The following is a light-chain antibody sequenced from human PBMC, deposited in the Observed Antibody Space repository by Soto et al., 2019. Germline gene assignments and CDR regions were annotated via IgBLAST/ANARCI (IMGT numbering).Light chain of an antibody. CDR1: QSVTNR. J-gene: IGKJ4*01. CDR3: QQYDHWPVT. V-gene: IGKV3-15*01. Sequence: EIVMTQSPATLSVSPGERVSFSCRASQSVTNRLAWYQHKPGQAPRLLISGASTGATGIPARFSGSGSGTEFTLTINSLQSEDFATYYCQQYDHWPVTFGGGTKVDIK. CDR2: GAS.